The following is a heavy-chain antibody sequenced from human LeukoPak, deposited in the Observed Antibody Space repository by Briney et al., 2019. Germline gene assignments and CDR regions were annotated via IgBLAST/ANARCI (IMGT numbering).Heavy chain of an antibody. Sequence: SETLSLTCTVSGYSISSGYYWGWIRQPPVKGLEWIGSIYHSGSTYYNPSLKSRVTISVDTSKNRFSLKLSSVTAADAAVYYCARVWELSDAFDIWGQGTMVTVSS. D-gene: IGHD1-26*01. V-gene: IGHV4-38-2*02. CDR3: ARVWELSDAFDI. CDR2: IYHSGST. CDR1: GYSISSGYY. J-gene: IGHJ3*02.